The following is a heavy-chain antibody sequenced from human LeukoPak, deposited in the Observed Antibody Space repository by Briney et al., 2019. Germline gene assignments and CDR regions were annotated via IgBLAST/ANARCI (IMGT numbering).Heavy chain of an antibody. D-gene: IGHD1-26*01. V-gene: IGHV3-9*01. CDR1: GITFSDFY. CDR2: ISYSSGSI. Sequence: GGSLSLYCAASGITFSDFYMSWIRQAQGKGLVWSSGISYSSGSIGYVDSVKGRITISRDNDKNSLYLQMKSLRVEDTALYYCAKDRGGSSELGDAFDVWGQGTMVRVSS. J-gene: IGHJ3*01. CDR3: AKDRGGSSELGDAFDV.